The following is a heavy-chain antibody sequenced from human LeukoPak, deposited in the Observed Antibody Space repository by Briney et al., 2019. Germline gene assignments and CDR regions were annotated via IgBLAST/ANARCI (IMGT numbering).Heavy chain of an antibody. V-gene: IGHV3-21*01. CDR2: ISSSSSYI. CDR3: ARDGVVAASFDY. D-gene: IGHD2-15*01. CDR1: GFTFSSYS. J-gene: IGHJ4*02. Sequence: GGSLRLSCAASGFTFSSYSTNWVRQAPGKGLEWVSSISSSSSYIYYADSVKGRFTISRDNAKNSLYLQMNSLRAEDTAVYYCARDGVVAASFDYWGQGTLVTVSS.